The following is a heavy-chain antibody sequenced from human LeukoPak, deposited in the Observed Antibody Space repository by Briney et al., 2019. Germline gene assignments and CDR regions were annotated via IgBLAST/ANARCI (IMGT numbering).Heavy chain of an antibody. J-gene: IGHJ4*02. D-gene: IGHD4-17*01. V-gene: IGHV3-21*04. CDR3: ARNYGDYADFDY. Sequence: GGSLRLSCAASGFTFSSYSMNWVRQAPGKGLEWVSSISSSSSYIYYADSVKGRFTISRDNAKNSLYLQMNSLRAEDTAVYYCARNYGDYADFDYWGQGTLVTVSS. CDR1: GFTFSSYS. CDR2: ISSSSSYI.